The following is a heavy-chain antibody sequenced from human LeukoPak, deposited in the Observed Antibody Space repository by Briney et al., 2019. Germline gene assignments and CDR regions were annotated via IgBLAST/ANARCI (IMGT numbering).Heavy chain of an antibody. CDR2: IKQDGSEK. J-gene: IGHJ4*02. CDR1: RFTFSRYW. D-gene: IGHD6-19*01. V-gene: IGHV3-7*03. Sequence: GGSLRLSCAASRFTFSRYWMSWVRQAPGKGLEWVANIKQDGSEKYYVDSVKGRFTISRDNAENSLYLQMNSLRAEDTAMYYCARDDSSGWYYFDYWGQGTLVTVSS. CDR3: ARDDSSGWYYFDY.